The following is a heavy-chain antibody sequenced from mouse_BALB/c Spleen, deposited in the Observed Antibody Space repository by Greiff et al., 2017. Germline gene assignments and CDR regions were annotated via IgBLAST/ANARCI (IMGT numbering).Heavy chain of an antibody. CDR2: ISSGGSYT. D-gene: IGHD6-2*01. J-gene: IGHJ2*01. Sequence: EVQVVESGGDLVKPGGSLKLSCAASGFTFSSYGMSWVRQTPDKRLEWVATISSGGSYTYYPDSVKGRFTISRDNAKNTLYLQMSSLKSEDTAMYYCARQEVLYYFDYWGQGTTLTVSS. V-gene: IGHV5-6*01. CDR1: GFTFSSYG. CDR3: ARQEVLYYFDY.